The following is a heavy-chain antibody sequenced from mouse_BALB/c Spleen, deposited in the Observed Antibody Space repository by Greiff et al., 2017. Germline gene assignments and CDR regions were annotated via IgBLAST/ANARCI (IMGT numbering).Heavy chain of an antibody. J-gene: IGHJ2*01. CDR3: ARHGTMIFLDY. D-gene: IGHD2-4*01. CDR2: ISSGGGST. Sequence: EVMLVESGGGLVKPGGSLKLSCAASGFAFSSYDMSWVRQTPEKRLEWVAYISSGGGSTYYPDTVKGRFTISRDNAKNTLYLQMSSLKSEDTAMYYCARHGTMIFLDYWGQGTTLTVSS. V-gene: IGHV5-12-1*01. CDR1: GFAFSSYD.